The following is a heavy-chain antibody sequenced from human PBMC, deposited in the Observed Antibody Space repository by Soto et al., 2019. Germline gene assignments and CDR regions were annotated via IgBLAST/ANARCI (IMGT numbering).Heavy chain of an antibody. V-gene: IGHV3-23*01. Sequence: GGSLRLSCAASGFTFDDYAMHWFRQAPGKGLEWVSGISWNSGSTYYADSVKGRFTISRDNSKNTLYLQMNSLRAEDTAVYYCAKELRDYVWGSYRSVAYFQHWGQGTLVTVS. CDR2: ISWNSGST. CDR1: GFTFDDYA. CDR3: AKELRDYVWGSYRSVAYFQH. D-gene: IGHD3-16*02. J-gene: IGHJ1*01.